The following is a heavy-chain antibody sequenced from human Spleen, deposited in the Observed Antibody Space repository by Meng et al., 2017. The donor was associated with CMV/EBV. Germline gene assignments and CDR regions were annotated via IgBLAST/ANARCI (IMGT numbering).Heavy chain of an antibody. CDR2: INWKSDSI. D-gene: IGHD6-13*01. Sequence: GGSLRLSCAASGFTFDNYAMHWVRQAPGKGLEWVSGINWKSDSIGYADSVKGRFTISRENAKNSLYLQMNSLKVEDTALYYCAKSASPGIAASGTIDYWGRGALVTVSS. J-gene: IGHJ4*02. V-gene: IGHV3-9*01. CDR1: GFTFDNYA. CDR3: AKSASPGIAASGTIDY.